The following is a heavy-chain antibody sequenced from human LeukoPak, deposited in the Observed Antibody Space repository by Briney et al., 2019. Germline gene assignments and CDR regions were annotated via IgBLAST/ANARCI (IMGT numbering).Heavy chain of an antibody. Sequence: GGSLRLSCAASGFTFSSYGIHWVRQAPGKGLEWVAVISYDGSNKYYADSVKGRFTISRDNSKNTLYLQMNSLRAEDTAVYYCAKDGSIHLITMVRGVFSDYWGQGTLVTVSS. CDR1: GFTFSSYG. V-gene: IGHV3-30*18. CDR2: ISYDGSNK. J-gene: IGHJ4*02. CDR3: AKDGSIHLITMVRGVFSDY. D-gene: IGHD3-10*01.